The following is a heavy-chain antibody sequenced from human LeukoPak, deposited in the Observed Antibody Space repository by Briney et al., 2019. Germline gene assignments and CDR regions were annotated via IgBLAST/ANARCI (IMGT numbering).Heavy chain of an antibody. CDR3: ASGYCSGGSCYSVNFQH. CDR1: GLTVSSNH. Sequence: GGSLRLSCAASGLTVSSNHMSWVRQAPGKGLEWVSVIYSGGSTYYADSVKGRFTISRDNSKNTLYLQMNSLRAEDTAVYYCASGYCSGGSCYSVNFQHWGQGTLVTVSS. V-gene: IGHV3-53*01. CDR2: IYSGGST. D-gene: IGHD2-15*01. J-gene: IGHJ1*01.